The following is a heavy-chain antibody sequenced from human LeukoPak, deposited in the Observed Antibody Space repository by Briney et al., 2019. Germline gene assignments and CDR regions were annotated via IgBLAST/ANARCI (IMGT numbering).Heavy chain of an antibody. V-gene: IGHV3-53*01. J-gene: IGHJ3*02. CDR3: ARDLRQWLVKDAFDI. CDR2: IYSGGST. D-gene: IGHD6-19*01. Sequence: GGSLRLSCEASGLTFSTYAMSWVRQVPGKGLEWVSVIYSGGSTYYADSVKGRFTISRDNSKNTLYLQMNSLRAEDTAVYYCARDLRQWLVKDAFDIWGQGTMVTVSS. CDR1: GLTFSTYA.